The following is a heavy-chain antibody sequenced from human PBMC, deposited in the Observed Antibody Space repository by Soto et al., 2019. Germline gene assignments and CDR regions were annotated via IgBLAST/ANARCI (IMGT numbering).Heavy chain of an antibody. CDR1: GYTFTSYG. V-gene: IGHV1-18*01. D-gene: IGHD3-10*01. CDR2: ISAYNGNT. CDR3: AGDQDYGSGSYYNYYYYYYGMDV. Sequence: ASVKVSCKASGYTFTSYGISWVRQAPGQGLEWMGWISAYNGNTNYAQKLQGRVTMTTDTSTSTAYMELRSLRSDDTAVYYCAGDQDYGSGSYYNYYYYYYGMDVWGQGTTVTVSS. J-gene: IGHJ6*02.